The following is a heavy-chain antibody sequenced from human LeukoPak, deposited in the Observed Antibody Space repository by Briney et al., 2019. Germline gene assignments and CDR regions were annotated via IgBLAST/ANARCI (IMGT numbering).Heavy chain of an antibody. J-gene: IGHJ4*02. CDR2: IYYSGST. V-gene: IGHV4-39*01. CDR1: GGSISSSSYY. Sequence: PSETLSLTCTVSGGSISSSSYYWGWIRQPPGKGLEWIGSIYYSGSTYYNPSLKSRVTISVDTSKNQFSLKLSSVTAADTAVYYCARASRGYSDYWGQGTLVTVSS. CDR3: ARASRGYSDY. D-gene: IGHD3-22*01.